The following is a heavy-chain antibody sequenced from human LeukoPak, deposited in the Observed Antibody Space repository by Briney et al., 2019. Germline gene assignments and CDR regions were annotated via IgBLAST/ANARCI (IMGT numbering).Heavy chain of an antibody. V-gene: IGHV3-48*01. D-gene: IGHD3-10*01. Sequence: GGSLRLSCATSGFIFSTYNMNWVRQAPGKGLEWVSYISLSSTAIYYADSVKGRFTVSRDNAKNSLYLQMNSLRAEDMALYYCAKDKALSYYGSGSYLDYWGQGTLVTVSS. J-gene: IGHJ4*02. CDR1: GFIFSTYN. CDR2: ISLSSTAI. CDR3: AKDKALSYYGSGSYLDY.